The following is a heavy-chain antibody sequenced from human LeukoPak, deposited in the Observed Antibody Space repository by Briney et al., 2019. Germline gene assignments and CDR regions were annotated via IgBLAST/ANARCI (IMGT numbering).Heavy chain of an antibody. V-gene: IGHV1-2*02. CDR2: INPNSGGT. Sequence: GASVKVSCKASGYTFTGYYMHWVRQAPGQALEWMGWINPNSGGTSYAQKFQGRVTLTRDTSMSTDYMERSSLRSDDTAVYYCARDNKPTYFWGSTRPTRTNWFDPWGEGTVVTVSS. J-gene: IGHJ5*02. CDR3: ARDNKPTYFWGSTRPTRTNWFDP. D-gene: IGHD3-16*01. CDR1: GYTFTGYY.